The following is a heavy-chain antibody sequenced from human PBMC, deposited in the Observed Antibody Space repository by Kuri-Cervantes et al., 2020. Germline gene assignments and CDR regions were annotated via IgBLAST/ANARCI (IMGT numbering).Heavy chain of an antibody. D-gene: IGHD4/OR15-4a*01. Sequence: SQTLSLTCAISGDSVSRNSAAWNWIRQSPSRGLEWLGRTYYRSKWYNDYAVSVKSRITINPDTSKNQFSLKLSSVTAADTAVYYCARGTRLLRRGRYSYYMDVWGKGTTVTVSS. CDR2: TYYRSKWYN. V-gene: IGHV6-1*01. CDR3: ARGTRLLRRGRYSYYMDV. CDR1: GDSVSRNSAA. J-gene: IGHJ6*03.